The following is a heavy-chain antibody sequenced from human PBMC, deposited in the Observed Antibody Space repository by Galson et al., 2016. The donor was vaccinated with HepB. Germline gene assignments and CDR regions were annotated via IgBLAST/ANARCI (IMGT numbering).Heavy chain of an antibody. Sequence: SLRLSCAASGFPFSNFWMHWVRQAPGKGLVWVSRINSDGSRTDYADSVKGRFTVSRDNTKNTVYLEMNSLRAEDTAVYYCRGWNFDIDYWDQGTLVSVSS. D-gene: IGHD1-7*01. V-gene: IGHV3-74*01. CDR2: INSDGSRT. CDR1: GFPFSNFW. J-gene: IGHJ4*02. CDR3: RGWNFDIDY.